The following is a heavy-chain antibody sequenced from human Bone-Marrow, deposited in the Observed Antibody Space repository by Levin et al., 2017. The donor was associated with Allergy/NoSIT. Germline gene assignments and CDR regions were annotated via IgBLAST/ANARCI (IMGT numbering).Heavy chain of an antibody. CDR3: VRTPGAIVVTPCFDH. J-gene: IGHJ4*02. D-gene: IGHD2-15*01. Sequence: SCAASGFTFSDYVMNWVRQAPGKGLEWVSVISGSDGTTFYADSVKGRVTISRDKPKNTLYLQMNRLRAEDTAVYYCVRTPGAIVVTPCFDHWGQGPLVTVSS. CDR2: ISGSDGTT. V-gene: IGHV3-23*01. CDR1: GFTFSDYV.